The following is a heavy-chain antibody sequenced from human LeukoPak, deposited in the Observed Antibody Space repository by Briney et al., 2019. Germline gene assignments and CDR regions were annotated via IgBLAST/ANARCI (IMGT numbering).Heavy chain of an antibody. CDR1: GFTFSSHS. J-gene: IGHJ4*02. V-gene: IGHV3-48*02. CDR3: AREWAGLFDY. D-gene: IGHD1-26*01. CDR2: IDSGSGNI. Sequence: GGSLRLSCAASGFTFSSHSMNWVRQAPGKGLEWLSYIDSGSGNIYYRDSVKGRFTISRDNAQDSLYLQMDSLRDEDTAVYYCAREWAGLFDYWGQGTLVTVSS.